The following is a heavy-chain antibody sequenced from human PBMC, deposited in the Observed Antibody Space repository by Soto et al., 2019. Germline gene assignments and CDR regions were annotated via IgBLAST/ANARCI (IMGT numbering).Heavy chain of an antibody. V-gene: IGHV3-23*01. CDR1: GFTFSSYA. CDR2: ISGSGGST. CDR3: AKDPRQRTTHYDSSGHTDY. J-gene: IGHJ4*02. Sequence: EVQLLESGGGLVQPGGSLRLSCAASGFTFSSYAMSWVRQAPGKGLEWVSAISGSGGSTYYADSVKGRFTISRDNSKNTLYLQMNSLRAEDTAVYYCAKDPRQRTTHYDSSGHTDYWGQGTLVTVSS. D-gene: IGHD3-22*01.